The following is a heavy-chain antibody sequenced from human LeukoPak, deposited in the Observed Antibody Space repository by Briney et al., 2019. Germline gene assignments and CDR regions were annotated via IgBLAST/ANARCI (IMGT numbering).Heavy chain of an antibody. CDR1: GYYISSGYY. CDR3: ARDSSSFNWFDP. V-gene: IGHV4-38-2*02. J-gene: IGHJ5*02. D-gene: IGHD6-13*01. CDR2: IYQSGST. Sequence: SETLSLTCTVSGYYISSGYYWGWIRQPPGKGLEWIGSIYQSGSTYYNPSLKSRVTISVDTSKNQFSLKLSSVTAADTAVYYCARDSSSFNWFDPWGQGTLVTVSS.